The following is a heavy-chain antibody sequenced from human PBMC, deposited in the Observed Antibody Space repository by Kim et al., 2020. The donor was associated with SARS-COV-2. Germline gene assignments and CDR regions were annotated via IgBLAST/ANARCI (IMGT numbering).Heavy chain of an antibody. Sequence: SETLSLTCTVSGGSISSYYWSWIRQPPGKGLEWIGYIYYSGSTNYNPSLKSRVTISVDTSKNQFSLKLSSVTAADTAVCYCARVDTDYYDLNYWGQGTLVTVSS. CDR1: GGSISSYY. V-gene: IGHV4-59*01. D-gene: IGHD3-22*01. J-gene: IGHJ4*02. CDR3: ARVDTDYYDLNY. CDR2: IYYSGST.